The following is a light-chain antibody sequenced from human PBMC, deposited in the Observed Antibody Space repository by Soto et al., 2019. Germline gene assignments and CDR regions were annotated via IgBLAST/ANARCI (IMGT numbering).Light chain of an antibody. Sequence: EIVMSQSPATLSVSPGGRATLSCRASQSVNINLAWYQQKPGQSPRLLVYGSSTRATGSPARFSGSGSGTEFTLTISSLQSEDFAVYYCQQYNNWPPYTFGQGTKVDI. CDR1: QSVNIN. J-gene: IGKJ2*01. CDR2: GSS. V-gene: IGKV3-15*01. CDR3: QQYNNWPPYT.